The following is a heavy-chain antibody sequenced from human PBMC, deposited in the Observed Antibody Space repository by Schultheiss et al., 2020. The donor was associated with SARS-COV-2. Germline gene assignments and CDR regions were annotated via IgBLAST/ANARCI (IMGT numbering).Heavy chain of an antibody. V-gene: IGHV3-30*03. Sequence: GGSLRLSCAASGFTFSSYGMHWVRQAPGKGLEWVAVISYDGSNKYYADSVKGRFTISRDNSKNTLYLQMNSLRAEDTAVYYCASDYGRNNWFDPWGQGTLVTVSS. J-gene: IGHJ5*02. CDR2: ISYDGSNK. CDR1: GFTFSSYG. CDR3: ASDYGRNNWFDP. D-gene: IGHD4-17*01.